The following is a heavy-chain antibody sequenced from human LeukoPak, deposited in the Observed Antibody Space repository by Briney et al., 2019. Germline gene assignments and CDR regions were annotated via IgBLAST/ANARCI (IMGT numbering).Heavy chain of an antibody. CDR1: GFTFDDYA. J-gene: IGHJ4*02. CDR2: ISWNSGSI. V-gene: IGHV3-9*01. Sequence: GGTLRLSCAASGFTFDDYAMHWVRQAPGKGLEWVSGISWNSGSIGYADSVKGRFTISRDNAKNSLYLQMNSLRAEDTALYYCAKEVPQAGSDYWGQGTLVTVSS. CDR3: AKEVPQAGSDY.